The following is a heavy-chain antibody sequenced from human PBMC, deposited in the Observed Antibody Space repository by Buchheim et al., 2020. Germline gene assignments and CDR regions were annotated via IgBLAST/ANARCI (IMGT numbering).Heavy chain of an antibody. CDR1: GFPFGNTD. CDR3: VKNSGWFNT. V-gene: IGHV3-23*01. CDR2: ISGQSDST. D-gene: IGHD1-26*01. Sequence: EFQLLDSGGDLVQPGRSLRLSCVASGFPFGNTDMSWVRQAPGKGLKWVSTISGQSDSTDYADSVRGRFTISRDNSKNTVHLQLNSLRVEDTAVYYCVKNSGWFNTWGPGTL. J-gene: IGHJ5*02.